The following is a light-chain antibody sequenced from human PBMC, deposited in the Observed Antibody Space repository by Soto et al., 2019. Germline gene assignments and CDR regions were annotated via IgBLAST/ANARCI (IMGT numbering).Light chain of an antibody. CDR3: SSYSISTAYL. V-gene: IGLV2-14*01. CDR2: EVS. J-gene: IGLJ2*01. CDR1: SSDVGGYHY. Sequence: QSVLTQPASVSGSPGQSITISCTGTSSDVGGYHYVSWYQLLPGKAPKLILFEVSIRPSGVSYRFSGSKSGNTASLTISGLQAEDKADYFCSSYSISTAYLFGTGTKLTVL.